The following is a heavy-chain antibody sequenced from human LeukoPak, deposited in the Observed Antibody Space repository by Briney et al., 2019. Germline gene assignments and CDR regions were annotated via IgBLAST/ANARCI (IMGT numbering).Heavy chain of an antibody. Sequence: GGSLRLSCAASGFTFSSYAMSWVRQAPGKGLEWVSAMGGSGGFTYYADSVKGRFTISRDNSKNTLYLQMNSLRAEDTAVYYCARDVSWGSGIDYWGQGTLVTVSS. CDR2: MGGSGGFT. D-gene: IGHD7-27*01. CDR1: GFTFSSYA. V-gene: IGHV3-23*01. CDR3: ARDVSWGSGIDY. J-gene: IGHJ4*02.